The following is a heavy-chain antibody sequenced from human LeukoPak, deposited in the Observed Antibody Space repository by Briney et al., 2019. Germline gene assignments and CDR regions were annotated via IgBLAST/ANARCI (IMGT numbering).Heavy chain of an antibody. J-gene: IGHJ2*01. CDR1: VFTFDDYT. CDR3: ARDNEAWYFDL. CDR2: ISWDGSSR. V-gene: IGHV3-43*01. Sequence: GGSLRLSCAASVFTFDDYTMHWVRQAPGKGLEWVSLISWDGSSRYYADSVKGRFTISRDNSKNSLYLQMNSLRTEDTALYYCARDNEAWYFDLWGRGTPVTVSS.